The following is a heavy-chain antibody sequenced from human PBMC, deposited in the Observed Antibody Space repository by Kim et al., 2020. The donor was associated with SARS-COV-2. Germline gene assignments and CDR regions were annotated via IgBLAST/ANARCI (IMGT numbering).Heavy chain of an antibody. D-gene: IGHD5-18*01. CDR2: ISAYNGNT. CDR1: GYTFTSYG. J-gene: IGHJ6*02. CDR3: AREGISYGLYYYYYGMDV. V-gene: IGHV1-18*01. Sequence: ASVKVSCKASGYTFTSYGISWVRQAPGQGLEWMGWISAYNGNTNYAQKLQGRVTMTTDTSTSTAYMELRSLRSDDTAVYYCAREGISYGLYYYYYGMDVWGQGNTVTVSS.